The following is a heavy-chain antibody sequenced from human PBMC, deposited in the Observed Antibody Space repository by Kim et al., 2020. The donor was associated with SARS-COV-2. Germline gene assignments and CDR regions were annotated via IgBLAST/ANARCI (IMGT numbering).Heavy chain of an antibody. CDR3: AKGSGFYDSSGRDAFDI. Sequence: VKGRFTISRDNSKNTLYLQMKSLRAEETAVYYCAKGSGFYDSSGRDAFDIWGQGTMVTVSS. J-gene: IGHJ3*02. V-gene: IGHV3-23*01. D-gene: IGHD3-22*01.